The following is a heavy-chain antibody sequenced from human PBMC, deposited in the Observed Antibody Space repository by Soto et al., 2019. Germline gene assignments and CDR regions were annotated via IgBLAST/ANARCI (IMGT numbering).Heavy chain of an antibody. CDR3: ARAYEGDYFDY. CDR2: ISYDGSNK. D-gene: IGHD3-16*01. Sequence: ESGGGVVQPGRSLRLSCAASVFTFSSYAMHWVRQAPGKGLEWVAVISYDGSNKYYADSVKGRFTISRDNPKNTLYLQMNSLRAEDTAVYYCARAYEGDYFDYWGQGTLVTVSS. J-gene: IGHJ4*02. V-gene: IGHV3-30-3*01. CDR1: VFTFSSYA.